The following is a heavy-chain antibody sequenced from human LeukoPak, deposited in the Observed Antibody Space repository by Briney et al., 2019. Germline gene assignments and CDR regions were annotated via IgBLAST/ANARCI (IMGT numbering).Heavy chain of an antibody. J-gene: IGHJ4*02. V-gene: IGHV3-64D*09. CDR1: GFTFSSYA. Sequence: GGSLRLSCSASGFTFSSYAMHWVRQAPGKGLEYVSAISSQGGSTYYADSVKGRFTISRDNSKNTLYLQMSSLRPGDTTIYYCVKDRAVTGPFDYWGQGTLVTVSS. D-gene: IGHD6-19*01. CDR3: VKDRAVTGPFDY. CDR2: ISSQGGST.